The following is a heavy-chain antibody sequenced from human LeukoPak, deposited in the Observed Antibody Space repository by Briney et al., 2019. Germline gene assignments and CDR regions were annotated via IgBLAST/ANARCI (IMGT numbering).Heavy chain of an antibody. J-gene: IGHJ5*02. Sequence: PGGSLRLSCGASGFMFTAHDMHWVRQAPGKGLEWVAFIQNDGSDKYYADSVKGRFTISRDNSKNTLYLQMNSLRAEDTAVYYCAKSRLTTGFDPWGQGTLVTVSS. D-gene: IGHD4-11*01. CDR2: IQNDGSDK. CDR1: GFMFTAHD. CDR3: AKSRLTTGFDP. V-gene: IGHV3-30*02.